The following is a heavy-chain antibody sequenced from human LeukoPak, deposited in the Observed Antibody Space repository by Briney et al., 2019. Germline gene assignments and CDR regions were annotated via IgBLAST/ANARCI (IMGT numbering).Heavy chain of an antibody. CDR3: ARVAMAENYYDSSGYFDY. J-gene: IGHJ4*02. V-gene: IGHV4-59*01. Sequence: SETLSLTCTVSGDSISSYYWSWIRQPPGKGLEWIGYIYYDGSTNYNPSLKSRVTISVDMSKNQFFLKLSSMAATDTAVYYCARVAMAENYYDSSGYFDYWGQGTLVTVSS. D-gene: IGHD3-22*01. CDR1: GDSISSYY. CDR2: IYYDGST.